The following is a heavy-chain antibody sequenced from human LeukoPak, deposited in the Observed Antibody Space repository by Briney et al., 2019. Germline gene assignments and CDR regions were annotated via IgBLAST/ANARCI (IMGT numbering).Heavy chain of an antibody. Sequence: GGSLRLSCAASGFTFNNYAMSWVRQAPGKGLDWVSAISGSGGSTYYADSVKGRFTISRDNSKNTLYLQMNSLRAEDTAIYYCAKDATVTTTGNAFDIWGQGTMVTVSS. J-gene: IGHJ3*02. CDR1: GFTFNNYA. D-gene: IGHD4-17*01. CDR2: ISGSGGST. CDR3: AKDATVTTTGNAFDI. V-gene: IGHV3-23*01.